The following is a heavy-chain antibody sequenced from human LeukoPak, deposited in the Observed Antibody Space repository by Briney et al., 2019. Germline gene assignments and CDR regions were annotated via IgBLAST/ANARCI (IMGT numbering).Heavy chain of an antibody. CDR1: GFTFSSYS. J-gene: IGHJ3*02. CDR3: ARDGTSYYYDSSGYYGGVNAFDI. V-gene: IGHV3-21*01. CDR2: ISSSSSYI. Sequence: PGGSLRLSCAASGFTFSSYSMNWVRQAPGKGLEWVSSISSSSSYIYYADSVKGRFTISRDNAKNSLYLQMNSLRAEDTAVYYCARDGTSYYYDSSGYYGGVNAFDIWGQGTMVTVSS. D-gene: IGHD3-22*01.